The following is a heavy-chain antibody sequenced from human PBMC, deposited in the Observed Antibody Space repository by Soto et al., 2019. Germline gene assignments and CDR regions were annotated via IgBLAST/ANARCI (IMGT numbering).Heavy chain of an antibody. V-gene: IGHV3-7*01. CDR2: TKQDVSET. CDR3: ARALITGQLVPDY. Sequence: GGSLRLSCAASGFTFSSYWMSWVRQAPGKGLEWVANTKQDVSETYYVDSVKGRFTISRDNAKSSLYLHMNSLRAEDTAVYYCARALITGQLVPDYWGRGTLVTVS. CDR1: GFTFSSYW. J-gene: IGHJ4*02. D-gene: IGHD6-6*01.